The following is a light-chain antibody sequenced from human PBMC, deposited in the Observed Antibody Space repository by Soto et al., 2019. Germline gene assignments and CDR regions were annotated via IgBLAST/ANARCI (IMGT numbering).Light chain of an antibody. V-gene: IGLV2-14*03. J-gene: IGLJ1*01. CDR2: DVS. CDR3: SSYTTSNTRQIV. CDR1: SSDVGGYNY. Sequence: QSVLTQRACVSGSPGQSFTISCTGTSSDVGGYNYVSWYQHHPGKAPKLLIYDVSNRPSGISNRFSGSKSDNTASLTISGLQPEDEADYYCSSYTTSNTRQIVFGTGTKLTVL.